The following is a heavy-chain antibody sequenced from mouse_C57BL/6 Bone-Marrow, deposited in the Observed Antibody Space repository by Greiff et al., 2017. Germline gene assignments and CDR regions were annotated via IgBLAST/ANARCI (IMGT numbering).Heavy chain of an antibody. CDR2: ILPGSGST. CDR1: GYTFTGYW. V-gene: IGHV1-9*01. CDR3: AKELIYYYGSSYFYWYFDF. J-gene: IGHJ1*03. D-gene: IGHD1-1*01. Sequence: QVQLQQSGAELMKPGASVKLSCKATGYTFTGYWIEWVKQRPGHGLEWIGEILPGSGSTNYTEKFKGKATFTADTSSNTAYMQLSSLTTEDSAIYYCAKELIYYYGSSYFYWYFDFWGTGTTVTVSS.